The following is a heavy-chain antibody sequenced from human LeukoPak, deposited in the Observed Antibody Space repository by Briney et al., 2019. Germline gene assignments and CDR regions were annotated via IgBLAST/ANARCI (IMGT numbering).Heavy chain of an antibody. D-gene: IGHD5-18*01. V-gene: IGHV3-30*04. J-gene: IGHJ2*01. Sequence: GGSLRLPCAASGFTFSSYAMHWVRQAPGKGLEWVAVISYDGSNKYYADSVKGRFTISRDNSKNTLYLEMNSLRTEDTAVYYCAKGGLQTRNWYFALWGRGTLVTVSS. CDR3: AKGGLQTRNWYFAL. CDR1: GFTFSSYA. CDR2: ISYDGSNK.